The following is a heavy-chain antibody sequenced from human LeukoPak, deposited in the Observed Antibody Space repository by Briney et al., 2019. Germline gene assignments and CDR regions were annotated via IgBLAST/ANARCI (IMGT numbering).Heavy chain of an antibody. Sequence: GGSLRLSCSASGFTFSSYGMHWVRQAPGKGLEYVSAINNNGISTYYADSVKGRFTISRDNSKNRLYLQMSSLRTEDTAVYYCVKGYCSGGSCYWYFDLWGRGTPVTVPS. J-gene: IGHJ2*01. V-gene: IGHV3-64D*06. CDR1: GFTFSSYG. CDR2: INNNGIST. D-gene: IGHD2-15*01. CDR3: VKGYCSGGSCYWYFDL.